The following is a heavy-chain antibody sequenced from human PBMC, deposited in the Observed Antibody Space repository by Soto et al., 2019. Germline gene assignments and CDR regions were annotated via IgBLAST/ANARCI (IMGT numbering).Heavy chain of an antibody. CDR1: GGSMSSGVYS. V-gene: IGHV4-30-2*01. CDR3: ARDAERVPAAFDS. Sequence: SETLSLTCAVSGGSMSSGVYSGNWIRQPPGKGLEWIGYIYHSGSTYYNPSLKSRVTISLDMSKNQFSLNLSSVTAADTAVYYCARDAERVPAAFDSWGQGTLVTVSS. J-gene: IGHJ4*02. CDR2: IYHSGST. D-gene: IGHD2-2*01.